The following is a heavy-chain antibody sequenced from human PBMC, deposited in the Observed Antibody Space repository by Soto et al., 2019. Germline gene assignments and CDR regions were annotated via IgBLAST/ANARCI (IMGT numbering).Heavy chain of an antibody. D-gene: IGHD5-18*01. V-gene: IGHV4-31*03. CDR3: ARDRGYSYGYVIRDDAFDI. CDR1: GGSISSGGYY. J-gene: IGHJ3*02. CDR2: IYYSGST. Sequence: SETLSLTCTVSGGSISSGGYYWSWIRQHPGKGLEWIGYIYYSGSTYYNPSLKSRVTISVDTSKNQFSLKLSSVTAADTAVYYCARDRGYSYGYVIRDDAFDIWGQGTMVTVSS.